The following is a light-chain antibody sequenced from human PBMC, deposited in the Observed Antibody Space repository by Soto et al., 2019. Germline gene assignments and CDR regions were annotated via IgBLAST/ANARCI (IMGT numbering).Light chain of an antibody. Sequence: QSVLTQPPSASGTPVQRVTISCSGSNSNIGRNTVNWYQQVPGTAPKLLIFSNNHRPSGVPDRFSGSKSGTSASLAISGLQSEDESNYYCASWDDSLTGYVFGTGTKVTVL. CDR1: NSNIGRNT. J-gene: IGLJ1*01. CDR2: SNN. CDR3: ASWDDSLTGYV. V-gene: IGLV1-44*01.